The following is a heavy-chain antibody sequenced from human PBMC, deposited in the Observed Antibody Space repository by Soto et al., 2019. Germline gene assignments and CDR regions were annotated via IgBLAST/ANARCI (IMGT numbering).Heavy chain of an antibody. J-gene: IGHJ4*02. V-gene: IGHV3-21*01. CDR3: ARDFVVVPAAIGDY. D-gene: IGHD2-2*01. CDR2: ISGSSYNI. Sequence: GSLRLSCASSGCTFTTYTMNWFRQAPGKGLDWVSSISGSSYNIYYADSVQGRFTISRDNAKTSLYLQMDSLRAEDTAVYYCARDFVVVPAAIGDYWGPGTLVPVSS. CDR1: GCTFTTYT.